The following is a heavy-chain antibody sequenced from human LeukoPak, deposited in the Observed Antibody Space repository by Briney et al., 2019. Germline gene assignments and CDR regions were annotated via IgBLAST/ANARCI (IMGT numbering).Heavy chain of an antibody. CDR1: GFTFSSAW. Sequence: GGSLRLSCAASGFTFSSAWMSWVRQAPGKGLEWVGRIKTKTDGGTTDYAAPVKGRFTISRDDSKDTLYLQKNSLTTEDTAVYYCITCPNAVGYWGQGTLVTVSS. CDR3: ITCPNAVGY. D-gene: IGHD6-19*01. V-gene: IGHV3-15*01. J-gene: IGHJ4*02. CDR2: IKTKTDGGTT.